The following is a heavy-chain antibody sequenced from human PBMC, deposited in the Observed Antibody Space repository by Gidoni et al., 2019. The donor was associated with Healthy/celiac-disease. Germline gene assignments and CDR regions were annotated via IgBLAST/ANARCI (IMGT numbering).Heavy chain of an antibody. CDR1: GGSISSGSYF. CDR3: ARDFGSIGLRWFDP. D-gene: IGHD6-6*01. Sequence: QVQLQESGPGLVKPSQTLSLTCTVSGGSISSGSYFWSWLRQPAGKGLEWIGRIYTSGSTNYNPSLKSRVTISVDTSKNQFSLKLSSVTAADTAVYYCARDFGSIGLRWFDPWGQGTLVTVSS. CDR2: IYTSGST. V-gene: IGHV4-61*02. J-gene: IGHJ5*02.